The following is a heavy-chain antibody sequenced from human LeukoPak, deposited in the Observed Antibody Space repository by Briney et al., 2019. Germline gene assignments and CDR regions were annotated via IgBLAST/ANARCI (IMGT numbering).Heavy chain of an antibody. CDR3: ASVGGSGADY. D-gene: IGHD6-19*01. Sequence: ASVKVSCKTSGYIFTGYYIHWVRQAPGQGLEWMGWINPNSGGTNYAQKFQGRVTMTRDTSISTAYMGLSRLRSDDTAVYYRASVGGSGADYWGQGTLVTVSS. CDR2: INPNSGGT. V-gene: IGHV1-2*02. CDR1: GYIFTGYY. J-gene: IGHJ4*02.